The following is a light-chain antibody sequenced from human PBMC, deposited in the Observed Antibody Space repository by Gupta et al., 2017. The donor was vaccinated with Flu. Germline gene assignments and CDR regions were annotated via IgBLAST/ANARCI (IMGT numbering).Light chain of an antibody. CDR1: KLGDKY. CDR2: QDS. CDR3: QAWDSSTVV. J-gene: IGLJ2*01. V-gene: IGLV3-1*01. Sequence: SYELPQPPALSVSPGQTASITCSGYKLGDKYAGWYQQKPGQSPVLVIDQDSKRPSGIPERFAGSNTGNTATLTIGGTQAMDEADYYGQAWDSSTVVCSGGTKLTVL.